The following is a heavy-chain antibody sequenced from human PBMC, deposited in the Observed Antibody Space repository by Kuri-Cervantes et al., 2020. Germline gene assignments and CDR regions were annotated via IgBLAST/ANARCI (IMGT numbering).Heavy chain of an antibody. J-gene: IGHJ6*02. CDR1: GYTFTSHD. Sequence: ASVKVSCKASGYTFTSHDINWVRQATGQGLEWMGWMNPNSGNTGYAQKFQGRVTMTRNTSISTAYMELSSLRSEDTAVYYCARGPYDFWSGYSYYYYYGMDVWGQGTTVTVSS. D-gene: IGHD3-3*01. CDR2: MNPNSGNT. V-gene: IGHV1-8*01. CDR3: ARGPYDFWSGYSYYYYYGMDV.